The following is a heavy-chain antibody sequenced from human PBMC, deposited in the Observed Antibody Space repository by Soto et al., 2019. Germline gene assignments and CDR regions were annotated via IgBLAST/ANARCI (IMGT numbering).Heavy chain of an antibody. V-gene: IGHV3-30*03. D-gene: IGHD6-19*01. CDR1: GFTFSDYA. J-gene: IGHJ4*02. CDR3: ATGGRQWLVTSDFNY. CDR2: VSHDGRNT. Sequence: VQLVESGGGVVQPGRSLRLSCAASGFTFSDYAMHWVRQAPGKGLEWVAVVSHDGRNTHYAGSVKGRFTSTRDSSKNTVSLEVTRLSAEDTAVYYCATGGRQWLVTSDFNYWGQGALVTVSS.